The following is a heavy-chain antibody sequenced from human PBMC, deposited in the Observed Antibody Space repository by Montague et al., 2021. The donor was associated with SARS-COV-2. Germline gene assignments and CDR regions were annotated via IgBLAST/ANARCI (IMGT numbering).Heavy chain of an antibody. J-gene: IGHJ4*02. CDR1: GFTFTSYG. CDR3: AKCGSYFFDY. Sequence: SLRLSCSASGFTFTSYGMAWVRQAPGKGLEWVSVITVSGAGTYYXESVEGRFTISRDHSRNTLFLQMNSLRAEDTAVYYCAKCGSYFFDYWGQGTLVTVSS. V-gene: IGHV3-23*01. D-gene: IGHD1-26*01. CDR2: ITVSGAGT.